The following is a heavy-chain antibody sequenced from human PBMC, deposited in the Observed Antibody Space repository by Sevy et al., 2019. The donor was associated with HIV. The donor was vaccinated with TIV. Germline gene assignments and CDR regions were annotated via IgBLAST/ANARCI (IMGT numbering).Heavy chain of an antibody. D-gene: IGHD3-22*01. CDR2: MSYDGSSQ. Sequence: GGFLRLSCEASGFSFSTHAMHWVRQAPGKGLEWVVVMSYDGSSQYYADTVRGRFTISRDNSKNTLFLQMNSLRPEDTALYYCARDGGYDSSGYYPFHFWGQGTQVTVSS. V-gene: IGHV3-30*04. CDR1: GFSFSTHA. J-gene: IGHJ4*02. CDR3: ARDGGYDSSGYYPFHF.